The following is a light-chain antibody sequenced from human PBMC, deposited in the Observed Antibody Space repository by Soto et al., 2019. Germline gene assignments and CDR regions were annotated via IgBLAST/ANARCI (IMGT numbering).Light chain of an antibody. V-gene: IGLV2-14*01. CDR3: NSYRTVSTYV. J-gene: IGLJ1*01. CDR1: RSDIGGYNF. CDR2: DVG. Sequence: QSALTQPASVSGSPGQSITIACTGTRSDIGGYNFVSWYQQHPGKAPKLLIYDVGNRPSGVSNRFSGSKSGNTASLTIPGLQAEDEAHYYCNSYRTVSTYVFGTGTKLTVL.